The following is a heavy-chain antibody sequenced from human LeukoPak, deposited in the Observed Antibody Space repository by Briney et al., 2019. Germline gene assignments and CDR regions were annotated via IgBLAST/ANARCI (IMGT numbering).Heavy chain of an antibody. J-gene: IGHJ4*02. Sequence: GSSVKVSCKASGGTFSSYAISWVRQAPGQGLEWMGRIIPILGIANYAQKFQGRVTITADKSTSTAYMELSSLRSEDTAVYYCARGLLGDDWLKSYWGQGTLVTVSS. D-gene: IGHD3-9*01. V-gene: IGHV1-69*04. CDR2: IIPILGIA. CDR1: GGTFSSYA. CDR3: ARGLLGDDWLKSY.